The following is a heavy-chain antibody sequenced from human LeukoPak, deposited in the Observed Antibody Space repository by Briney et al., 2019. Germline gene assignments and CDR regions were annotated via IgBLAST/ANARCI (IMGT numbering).Heavy chain of an antibody. CDR1: GFRFSSYA. V-gene: IGHV3-23*01. CDR2: ISGSGVST. J-gene: IGHJ3*02. D-gene: IGHD6-13*01. CDR3: ARDRSAYSSSWPDAFDI. Sequence: QSGGSLRLSCAASGFRFSSYAMSWVRQAPGKGLEWVSAISGSGVSTYYADSVKGRFTISRDNSKNTLYLQMNSLRAEDTAVYYCARDRSAYSSSWPDAFDIWGQGTMATVSS.